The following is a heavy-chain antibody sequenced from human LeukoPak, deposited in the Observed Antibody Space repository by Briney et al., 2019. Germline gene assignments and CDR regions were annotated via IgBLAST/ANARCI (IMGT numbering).Heavy chain of an antibody. V-gene: IGHV3-21*01. CDR3: ARDLRPQYYYDSSGYSPPDY. D-gene: IGHD3-22*01. J-gene: IGHJ4*02. Sequence: GGSLRLSCAASGFTFSSYSMNWVRQAPGRGLEWVSSISSSSSYIYYADSVKGRFTISRDNAKNSLYLQMNSLRAEDTAVYYCARDLRPQYYYDSSGYSPPDYWGQGTLVTVSS. CDR1: GFTFSSYS. CDR2: ISSSSSYI.